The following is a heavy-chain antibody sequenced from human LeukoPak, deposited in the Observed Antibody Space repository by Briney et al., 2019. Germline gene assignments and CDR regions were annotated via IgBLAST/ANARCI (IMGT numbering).Heavy chain of an antibody. V-gene: IGHV4-4*07. Sequence: SETLSLTCTVSGGSISSYYWSWIRQPAGKGLEWIGRIYTSGSTNYNPSLKSRVTMSVDTSKNQFSLKLSSVTAADTAVYYCGKDRPNYYDSSGHYYRRDGDYWGQGTQVTVSS. CDR2: IYTSGST. J-gene: IGHJ4*02. CDR3: GKDRPNYYDSSGHYYRRDGDY. D-gene: IGHD3-22*01. CDR1: GGSISSYY.